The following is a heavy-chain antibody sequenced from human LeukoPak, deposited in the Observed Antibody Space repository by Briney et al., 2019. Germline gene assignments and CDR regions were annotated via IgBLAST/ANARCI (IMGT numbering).Heavy chain of an antibody. CDR3: AKFSGSSGWFYYYGMDV. D-gene: IGHD6-19*01. CDR1: GFTVSSSY. Sequence: GGSLRLSCAASGFTVSSSYMSWVRQAPGKGLEWVSAISGSGGSAYYADSVKGRFTISRDNSKNTLYLQMTSLRAEDTAVYYCAKFSGSSGWFYYYGMDVWGQGTTVTVSS. V-gene: IGHV3-23*01. CDR2: ISGSGGSA. J-gene: IGHJ6*02.